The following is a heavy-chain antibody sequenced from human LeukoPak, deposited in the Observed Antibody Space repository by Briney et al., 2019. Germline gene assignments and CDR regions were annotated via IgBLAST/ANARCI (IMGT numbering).Heavy chain of an antibody. V-gene: IGHV1-18*01. J-gene: IGHJ4*02. CDR1: GYTFSNYG. D-gene: IGHD1-1*01. CDR2: ISDYNGKT. Sequence: ASVKVSCKASGYTFSNYGIIWVRQAPGQGLEWMGWISDYNGKTSYAQELQGRVTMTTDTSTSTAYMELRSLGSDDTAVYYCARDKNWNDVSSFDYWGQGTLVTVSS. CDR3: ARDKNWNDVSSFDY.